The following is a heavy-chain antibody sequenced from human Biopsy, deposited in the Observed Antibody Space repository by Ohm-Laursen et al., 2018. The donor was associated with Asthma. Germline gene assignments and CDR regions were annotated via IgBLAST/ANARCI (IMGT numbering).Heavy chain of an antibody. CDR2: INYRGDT. J-gene: IGHJ1*01. D-gene: IGHD6-19*01. Sequence: SETLSLTCPISGGSFTHYFWMWIRQPPGKGLEWIGEINYRGDTNYNPSLESRVSISVDTSTYHFSLRLNSVTAAHTAVYYCVRGEEVAGTYFKDWDQGTLVTVSS. CDR3: VRGEEVAGTYFKD. CDR1: GGSFTHYF. V-gene: IGHV4-34*01.